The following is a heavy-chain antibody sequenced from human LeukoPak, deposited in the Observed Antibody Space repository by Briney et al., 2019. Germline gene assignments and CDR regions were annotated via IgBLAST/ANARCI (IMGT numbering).Heavy chain of an antibody. J-gene: IGHJ4*02. CDR3: ARYASGSSAFDS. CDR2: IYYSGST. V-gene: IGHV4-39*01. Sequence: SETLSFTCSVSGGSITSTTSYWGWIRQASGKGLEWIGTIYYSGSTYYNPSLSSRVTISLDTSKNQFSLSLPFLTAADTAVYFCARYASGSSAFDSWGQGTLVTVSS. D-gene: IGHD3-10*01. CDR1: GGSITSTTSY.